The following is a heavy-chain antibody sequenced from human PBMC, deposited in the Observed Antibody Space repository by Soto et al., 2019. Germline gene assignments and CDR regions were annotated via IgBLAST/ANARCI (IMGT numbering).Heavy chain of an antibody. Sequence: EVQLLESGGGLVQPGGSLRLSCAASGFTFSTYAMTWVRQAPGKGLEWVSTITGGGTTYYADSVKGRFTISRDNSNNTLYLQMNSLRAEDTAVYYCAKQSFSAYCSDGVCKSFDYWGQGTLVTVSS. CDR3: AKQSFSAYCSDGVCKSFDY. J-gene: IGHJ4*02. CDR2: ITGGGTT. V-gene: IGHV3-23*01. CDR1: GFTFSTYA. D-gene: IGHD2-8*01.